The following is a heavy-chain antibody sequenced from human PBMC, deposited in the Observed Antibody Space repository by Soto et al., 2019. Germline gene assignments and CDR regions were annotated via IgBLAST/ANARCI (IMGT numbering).Heavy chain of an antibody. CDR3: ASSNIVAAPYGMDV. CDR1: GYTFTRYS. D-gene: IGHD6-13*01. Sequence: ASVKVSCKASGYTFTRYSMHWVRQAPGQRLEWMGWINAGNGNTKYSQKFQGRVTITRDTSASTAYMELSSLRSEDTAVYYCASSNIVAAPYGMDVWGQGTTVTVSS. CDR2: INAGNGNT. V-gene: IGHV1-3*01. J-gene: IGHJ6*02.